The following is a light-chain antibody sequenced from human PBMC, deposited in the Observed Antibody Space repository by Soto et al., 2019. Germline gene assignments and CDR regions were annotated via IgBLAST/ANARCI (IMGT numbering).Light chain of an antibody. Sequence: DIQMTQSPSSLSASVGDRVTITCRASQSINTYLNWYQQKPGKAPKLLIYAASSLQSGVPSRFSGSGSGTDFTLTISSLQPEDFATYYCQQSYSNAPTFGQGTKVEIK. CDR2: AAS. J-gene: IGKJ1*01. CDR1: QSINTY. CDR3: QQSYSNAPT. V-gene: IGKV1-39*01.